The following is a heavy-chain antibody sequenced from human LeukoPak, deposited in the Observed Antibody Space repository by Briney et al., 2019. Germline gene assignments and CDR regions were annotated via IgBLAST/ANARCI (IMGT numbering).Heavy chain of an antibody. CDR2: MNPSGST. CDR3: ARGRQDVTMIGVGKAAVSYYLDV. CDR1: GGSFSGYY. J-gene: IGHJ6*03. D-gene: IGHD3-22*01. V-gene: IGHV4-34*01. Sequence: SETLSLTCAVYGGSFSGYYWTWIRQTPEKGLEWIGEMNPSGSTNYNPSLKSRVTISVDTSKNQFSLELSSVTAADTAVYYCARGRQDVTMIGVGKAAVSYYLDVWGKGTTVTVS.